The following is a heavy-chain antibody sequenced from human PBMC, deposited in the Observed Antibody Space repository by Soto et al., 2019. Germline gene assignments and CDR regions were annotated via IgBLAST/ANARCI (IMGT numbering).Heavy chain of an antibody. CDR3: ASGIQLWLRRINNGYSR. V-gene: IGHV1-69*12. J-gene: IGHJ4*02. CDR2: IIPMFGTA. Sequence: QVQLVQSGAEVKKPESSVKVSCKAPGGTFSTYAISWVRQAPGQGLEWMGGIIPMFGTANYAQRFQDRVTITADESTNTFYMELSSLRSEDTAVYFSASGIQLWLRRINNGYSRWGQGTLFTVSS. D-gene: IGHD5-18*01. CDR1: GGTFSTYA.